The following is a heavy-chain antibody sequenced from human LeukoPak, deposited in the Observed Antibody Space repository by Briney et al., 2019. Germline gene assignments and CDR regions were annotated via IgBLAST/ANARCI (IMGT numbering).Heavy chain of an antibody. D-gene: IGHD1-26*01. Sequence: GGSLRLSCAASGFTVSSHYMSWVRQAPGKGLEWVSVIYSSGSTSYSDSVKGRFTISRDNSKNTLYLQMNSLRAEDTAVYYCARAIVGTTTRIVEVWDYWGQGTLVTVSS. CDR3: ARAIVGTTTRIVEVWDY. J-gene: IGHJ4*02. CDR2: IYSSGST. CDR1: GFTVSSHY. V-gene: IGHV3-53*01.